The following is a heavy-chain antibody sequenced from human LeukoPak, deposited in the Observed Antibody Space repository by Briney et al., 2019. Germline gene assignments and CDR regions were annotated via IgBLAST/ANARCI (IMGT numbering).Heavy chain of an antibody. Sequence: GGSLRLSCAASGFKFSSYAMSWVRQAPGKGLEWVSGISGSAGDTYYADAVKGRFTISRDNSRNTLYVQMSSLRAEDTAVYYCAKDQVAPTCLFDYWGQGMLVTVSS. CDR3: AKDQVAPTCLFDY. D-gene: IGHD1-1*01. CDR1: GFKFSSYA. J-gene: IGHJ4*02. V-gene: IGHV3-23*01. CDR2: ISGSAGDT.